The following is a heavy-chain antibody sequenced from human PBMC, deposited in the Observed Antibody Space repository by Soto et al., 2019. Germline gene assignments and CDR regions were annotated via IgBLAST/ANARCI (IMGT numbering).Heavy chain of an antibody. CDR2: INPSGGST. J-gene: IGHJ2*01. D-gene: IGHD3-3*01. Sequence: VRQAPGQGLEWMEIINPSGGSTSYAQKFQGRVTMTRYTSTSTGYMELSSLRSEDTAVYYCARVFFFQAEDGIRYL. CDR3: ARVFFFQAEDGIRYL. V-gene: IGHV1-46*01.